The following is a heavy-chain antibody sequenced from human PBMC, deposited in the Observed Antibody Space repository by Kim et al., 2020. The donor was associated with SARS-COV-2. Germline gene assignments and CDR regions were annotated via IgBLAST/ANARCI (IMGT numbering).Heavy chain of an antibody. CDR2: INHSGST. V-gene: IGHV4-34*01. J-gene: IGHJ4*02. D-gene: IGHD3-10*01. CDR1: GGSFSGYY. Sequence: SETLSLTCAVYGGSFSGYYWSWIRQPPGKGLEWIGEINHSGSTNYNPSLKSRVTISVDTSKNQFSLKLSSVTAADTAVYYCARGSWVRGFGNYWGQGTLVTVSS. CDR3: ARGSWVRGFGNY.